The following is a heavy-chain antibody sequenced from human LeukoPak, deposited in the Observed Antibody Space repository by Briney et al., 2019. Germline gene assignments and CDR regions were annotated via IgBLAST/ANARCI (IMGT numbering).Heavy chain of an antibody. CDR2: IYYSGST. CDR1: GGSISSYY. CDR3: ARHWGPVYGPFLGNYYYYGMDV. D-gene: IGHD7-27*01. J-gene: IGHJ6*02. V-gene: IGHV4-59*08. Sequence: PSETLSLTCTASGGSISSYYWSWIRQPPGKGLEWIGYIYYSGSTNYNPSLKSRVTISVDTSKNQFSLKLSSVTAADTAVYYCARHWGPVYGPFLGNYYYYGMDVWGQGTTVTVFS.